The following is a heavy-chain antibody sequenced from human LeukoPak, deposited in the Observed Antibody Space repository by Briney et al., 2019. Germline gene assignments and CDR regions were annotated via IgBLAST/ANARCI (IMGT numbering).Heavy chain of an antibody. Sequence: PSETLSITCAVYGGSFSGYYWSWIRQPPGKGLEWIGEINHSGSTNYNPSLKSRVTISVDTSKNQFSLKLSSVTAADTAVYYCARAPYSSGWYGTAGYFDYWGQGTLVTVSS. D-gene: IGHD6-19*01. CDR3: ARAPYSSGWYGTAGYFDY. J-gene: IGHJ4*02. CDR2: INHSGST. CDR1: GGSFSGYY. V-gene: IGHV4-34*01.